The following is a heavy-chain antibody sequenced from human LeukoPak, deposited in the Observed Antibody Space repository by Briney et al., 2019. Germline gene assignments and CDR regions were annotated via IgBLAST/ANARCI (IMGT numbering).Heavy chain of an antibody. J-gene: IGHJ4*02. Sequence: GGSLRLSCAASGIAFSSYWMHWVRQAPGKGLVWVSLIKSDGSSTSYADSVKGRFTISRDNAENTLYLQMNSLRAEDTAVYYCAMPYSGSYYSYWGQGTLVTVSS. V-gene: IGHV3-74*01. CDR1: GIAFSSYW. CDR3: AMPYSGSYYSY. CDR2: IKSDGSST. D-gene: IGHD1-26*01.